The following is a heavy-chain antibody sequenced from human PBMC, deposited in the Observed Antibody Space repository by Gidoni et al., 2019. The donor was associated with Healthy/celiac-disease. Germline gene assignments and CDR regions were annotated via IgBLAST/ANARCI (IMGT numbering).Heavy chain of an antibody. Sequence: QVQLVESGGGVVQPGRSLRLSCAASGFTFSSYGMHWVRQAPGKGLEWVAVIWYDGSNKYYADSVKGRFTISRDNSKNTLYLQMNSLRAEDTAVYYCAREGGYSYGRTYSSSEDYWGQGTLVTVSS. CDR2: IWYDGSNK. J-gene: IGHJ4*02. V-gene: IGHV3-33*01. D-gene: IGHD5-18*01. CDR1: GFTFSSYG. CDR3: AREGGYSYGRTYSSSEDY.